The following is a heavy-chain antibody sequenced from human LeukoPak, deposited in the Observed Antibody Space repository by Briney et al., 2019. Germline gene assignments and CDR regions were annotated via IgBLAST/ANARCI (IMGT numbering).Heavy chain of an antibody. V-gene: IGHV1-69*13. Sequence: SVKVSCKASGGTFSRHTISWVRQAPGQGLEWMGGIIPIFGTADYAQKFQGRVTITADESTNTAYMELSSLRSEDTAVYYCAREEYGGYGNWGQGTLVTVSS. CDR3: AREEYGGYGN. CDR1: GGTFSRHT. J-gene: IGHJ4*02. CDR2: IIPIFGTA. D-gene: IGHD5-12*01.